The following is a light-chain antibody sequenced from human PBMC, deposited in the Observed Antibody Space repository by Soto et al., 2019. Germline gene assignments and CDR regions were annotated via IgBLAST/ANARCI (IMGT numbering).Light chain of an antibody. CDR1: QGVSRGY. J-gene: IGKJ1*01. V-gene: IGKV3-20*01. Sequence: PGERAALSFRATQGVSRGYLAWYQQKAGQAPRLLIYGVSSRATGVSHRFSGSGSGTDFTLTISGLEPEDVAVYYCQQYDNWPWTFGQGTKVDIK. CDR3: QQYDNWPWT. CDR2: GVS.